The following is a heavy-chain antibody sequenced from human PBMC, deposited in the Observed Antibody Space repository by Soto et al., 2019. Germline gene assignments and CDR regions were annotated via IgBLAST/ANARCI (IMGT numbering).Heavy chain of an antibody. CDR3: ARASIEETARAPDWTYGMDV. CDR2: IIPIFGTA. V-gene: IGHV1-69*01. Sequence: SVKLTCTASGGTINSKASSWVQQDNGQGLEWMGGIIPIFGTANYAQKFQGRVTITADESTSTAYMELSSLRSEDTAEYYCARASIEETARAPDWTYGMDVWGQGTTVTGSS. D-gene: IGHD5-18*01. J-gene: IGHJ6*02. CDR1: GGTINSKA.